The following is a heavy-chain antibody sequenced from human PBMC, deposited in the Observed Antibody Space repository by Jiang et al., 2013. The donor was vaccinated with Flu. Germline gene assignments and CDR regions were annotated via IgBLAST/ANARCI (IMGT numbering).Heavy chain of an antibody. CDR1: GFTFSSYA. D-gene: IGHD1-26*01. CDR2: ISGSGGST. V-gene: IGHV3-23*01. J-gene: IGHJ3*02. Sequence: QLLESGGGLVQPGGSLRLSCAASGFTFSSYAMSWVRQAPGKGLEWVSAISGSGGSTYYADSVKGRFTISRDNSKNTLYLQMNSLRAEDTAVYYCAKDWSGSLWGNDAFDIWGQGTMVTVSS. CDR3: AKDWSGSLWGNDAFDI.